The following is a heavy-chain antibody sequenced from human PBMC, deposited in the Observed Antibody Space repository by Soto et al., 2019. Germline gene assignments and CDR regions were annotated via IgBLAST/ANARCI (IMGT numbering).Heavy chain of an antibody. J-gene: IGHJ4*02. CDR1: GFTFSSYA. Sequence: VPLVESGGGLVQPGGSLRLSCAASGFTFSSYAMHWVRQAPGKGLEYVSAISSNGGSTYYANSVKGRFNISRDNSKSTLYLQMGSLRAEDMALYYCARQGRAVSSYYFDYWGQGPLVTVSS. V-gene: IGHV3-64*01. CDR3: ARQGRAVSSYYFDY. D-gene: IGHD3-10*01. CDR2: ISSNGGST.